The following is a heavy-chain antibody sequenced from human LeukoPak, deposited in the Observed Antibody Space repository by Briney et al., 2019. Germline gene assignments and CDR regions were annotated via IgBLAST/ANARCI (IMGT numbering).Heavy chain of an antibody. CDR3: ASLRWELPGAFDI. D-gene: IGHD1-26*01. CDR1: GFTVSSNY. V-gene: IGHV3-66*01. Sequence: GGSLRLSCAASGFTVSSNYMSWARQAPGKGLEWVSVIYSGGSTYYADSVKGRFTISRDNSKNTLYLQMNSLRAEDTAVYYCASLRWELPGAFDIWGQGTMVTVSS. J-gene: IGHJ3*02. CDR2: IYSGGST.